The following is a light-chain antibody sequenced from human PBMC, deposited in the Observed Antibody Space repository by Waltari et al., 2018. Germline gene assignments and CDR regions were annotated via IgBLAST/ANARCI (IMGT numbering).Light chain of an antibody. CDR2: DAS. CDR3: QKYGTLPAT. CDR1: QSVSRT. Sequence: EIVLTQSPGTLSLSPGERATLSCRASQSVSRTLDWYQQKPGQAPRLLIYDASIRAKGIPDRFSGSGSGTDFSLTISRLEPEDFAVYYCQKYGTLPATFGQGTKVEIK. J-gene: IGKJ1*01. V-gene: IGKV3-20*01.